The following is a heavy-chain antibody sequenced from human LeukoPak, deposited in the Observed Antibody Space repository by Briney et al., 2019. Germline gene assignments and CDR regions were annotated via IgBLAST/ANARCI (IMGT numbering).Heavy chain of an antibody. CDR2: IGTYGGDT. J-gene: IGHJ5*01. CDR1: TSL. V-gene: IGHV1-18*01. D-gene: IGHD3-22*01. Sequence: ASVKVSCKATSLSWVRQAPGQGLEWMGWIGTYGGDTYYAQKFQDRITVTTDTSTSTVYVELRNLRSDDTAVYYCARDLWNFYDDSGYNRDFDSWGQGTLVTVSS. CDR3: ARDLWNFYDDSGYNRDFDS.